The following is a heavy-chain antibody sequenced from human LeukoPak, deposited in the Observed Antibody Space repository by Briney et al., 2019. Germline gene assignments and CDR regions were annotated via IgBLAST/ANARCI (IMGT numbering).Heavy chain of an antibody. CDR1: GGSISSSSYY. V-gene: IGHV4-39*01. CDR3: ARLDGKPLYYYYGMDV. CDR2: IYYSGST. Sequence: SETLSLTCTVSGGSISSSSYYWGWIRQPPGKGLEWIGSIYYSGSTYYNPSLKSRVTISVDMSKNQFSLKLSSVTAADTAVYYCARLDGKPLYYYYGMDVWGQGTTVTVSS. D-gene: IGHD4-23*01. J-gene: IGHJ6*02.